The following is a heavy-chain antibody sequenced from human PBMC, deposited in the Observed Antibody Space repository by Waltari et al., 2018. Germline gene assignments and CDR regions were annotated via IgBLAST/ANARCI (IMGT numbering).Heavy chain of an antibody. CDR2: INAGSDYR. Sequence: EVQLVESGGGLVKTGGSLRLSCAVSGFTCSRIRMNGVRQAPGKGLEWVSSINAGSDYRYYADSVKGRFAISRDNAKNSLYLQMNSLRVEDTAVYYCASENVIPTALFDVWGQGTMVTVSS. CDR1: GFTCSRIR. J-gene: IGHJ3*01. CDR3: ASENVIPTALFDV. D-gene: IGHD2-2*01. V-gene: IGHV3-21*01.